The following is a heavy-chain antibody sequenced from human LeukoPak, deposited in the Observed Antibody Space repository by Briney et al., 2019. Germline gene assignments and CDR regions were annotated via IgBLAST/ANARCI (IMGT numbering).Heavy chain of an antibody. CDR2: IHYSGRT. V-gene: IGHV4-59*01. D-gene: IGHD5-12*01. CDR1: GGSISSNY. Sequence: PSETLSLTCAVSGGSISSNYWSWVRQPPGKGLEWIGYIHYSGRTNYNPSLKSRVTISVDTSKNQFSLKLGSVTAADTAVYYCATEVAPSDHYYYYGMDVWGQGTTVTVSS. CDR3: ATEVAPSDHYYYYGMDV. J-gene: IGHJ6*02.